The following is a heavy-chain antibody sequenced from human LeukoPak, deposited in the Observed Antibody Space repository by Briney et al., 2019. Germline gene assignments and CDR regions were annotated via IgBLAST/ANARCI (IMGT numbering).Heavy chain of an antibody. Sequence: SETLSLTCTVSGGSISSYYWSWIRQPPGKGLEWIGYIYYSGSTNYNPSLKSRVTISVDTSKNQFSLKLSSVTAADTAAYYCARGKFDNWFDPWGQGTLVTVSS. D-gene: IGHD3-16*01. CDR2: IYYSGST. V-gene: IGHV4-59*01. CDR1: GGSISSYY. CDR3: ARGKFDNWFDP. J-gene: IGHJ5*02.